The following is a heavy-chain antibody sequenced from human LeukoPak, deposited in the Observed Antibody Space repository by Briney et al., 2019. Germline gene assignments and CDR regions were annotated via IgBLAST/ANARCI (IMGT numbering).Heavy chain of an antibody. J-gene: IGHJ3*02. CDR2: IYTSGST. CDR1: GGSFSGYY. D-gene: IGHD2-15*01. CDR3: ARDCSGGSCYSNAFDI. V-gene: IGHV4-4*07. Sequence: SETLSLTCAVYGGSFSGYYWTWIRQPAGKGLEWIGRIYTSGSTNYNPSLKSRVTMSVDTSKNQFSLKLSSVTAADTAVYYCARDCSGGSCYSNAFDIWGQGTMVTVSS.